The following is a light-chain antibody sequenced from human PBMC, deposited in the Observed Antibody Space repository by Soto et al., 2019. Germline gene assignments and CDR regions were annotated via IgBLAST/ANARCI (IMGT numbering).Light chain of an antibody. J-gene: IGKJ1*01. CDR3: QQYDNWPPWT. CDR1: QSVSSN. CDR2: GAS. V-gene: IGKV3-15*01. Sequence: IEMTQSPATLSVSPGERATLSCRASQSVSSNLVWYQQKPGQAPRLLIYGASTRVTGIPARFSGSGSGTEFTLTISSLPSEDFAVYYCQQYDNWPPWTFGQGTKVDIK.